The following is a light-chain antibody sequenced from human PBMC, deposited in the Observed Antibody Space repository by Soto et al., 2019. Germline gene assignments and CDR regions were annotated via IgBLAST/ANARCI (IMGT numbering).Light chain of an antibody. CDR1: QSVSSY. J-gene: IGKJ5*01. V-gene: IGKV3-11*01. Sequence: EIVLTQSPVILSLSPGERATLSCRASQSVSSYLGWYQHKPGQPPRLLIYDATNRADGIPARFSGSGSGTDFTLTISSLEPEDFAIYYCQQRSNWFRTFGQGPRLDVK. CDR3: QQRSNWFRT. CDR2: DAT.